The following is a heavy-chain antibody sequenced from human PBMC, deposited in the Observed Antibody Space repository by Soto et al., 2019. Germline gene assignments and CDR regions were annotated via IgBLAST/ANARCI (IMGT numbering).Heavy chain of an antibody. Sequence: SETLSLTCAVYGGSFSCYYWSWIRQPPGKGLEWIGEINHSGSTNYNPSLKSRVTISVDTSKNQFSLKLSSVTAADTAVYYCARGTKSSSDLHYYYYYGMDVWSQGTTVTVSS. D-gene: IGHD6-6*01. J-gene: IGHJ6*02. V-gene: IGHV4-34*01. CDR2: INHSGST. CDR1: GGSFSCYY. CDR3: ARGTKSSSDLHYYYYYGMDV.